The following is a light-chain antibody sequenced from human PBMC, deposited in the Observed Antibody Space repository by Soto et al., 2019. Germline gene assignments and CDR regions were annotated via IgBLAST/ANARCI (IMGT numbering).Light chain of an antibody. CDR1: QSISTY. V-gene: IGKV3-11*01. J-gene: IGKJ4*01. CDR2: DAS. CDR3: QQRSKWPPP. Sequence: EVVLTQSPATLSLSPGERATLSCRSSQSISTYLAWYQQKPGQAPRLLIYDASRRATGIPARFSGSGSGKDFTLTISSLEPEDVAFYYCQQRSKWPPPFGGGTKVEI.